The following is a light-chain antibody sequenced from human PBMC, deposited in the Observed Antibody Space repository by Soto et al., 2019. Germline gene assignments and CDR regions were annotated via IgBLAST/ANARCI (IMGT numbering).Light chain of an antibody. V-gene: IGKV3-20*01. J-gene: IGKJ1*01. Sequence: EIVMTQSPATLSVSPGGRATLSCRASQSISDTLAWYQQKPGQAPRLLIFATSRRATDIPDRFSGSGSGTDFTLAIRRLEPEDFAVYYCHQFGYSPRTFGQGTKVDIK. CDR1: QSISDT. CDR3: HQFGYSPRT. CDR2: ATS.